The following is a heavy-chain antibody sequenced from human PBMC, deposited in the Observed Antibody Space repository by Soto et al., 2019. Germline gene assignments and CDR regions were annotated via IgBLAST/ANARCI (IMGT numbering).Heavy chain of an antibody. CDR3: AKRHFPIVGFNFFDY. CDR2: ISVSGDRI. V-gene: IGHV3-23*01. CDR1: GFTFSNYA. Sequence: GSLRLSCTASGFTFSNYAMTWVRQAPGKGPEWVSTISVSGDRIYYADSVKGRFTFSRDNPKNTLYLQMNSLRAEDTAVYYCAKRHFPIVGFNFFDYWGQGALVTVSS. J-gene: IGHJ4*02. D-gene: IGHD2-21*01.